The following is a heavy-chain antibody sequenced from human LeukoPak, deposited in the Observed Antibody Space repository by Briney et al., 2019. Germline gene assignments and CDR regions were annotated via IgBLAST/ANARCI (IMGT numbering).Heavy chain of an antibody. CDR2: INPSGGSR. CDR1: GYTFTNYY. J-gene: IGHJ4*02. CDR3: ARDSHFCSGGSCYFDY. V-gene: IGHV1-46*01. Sequence: ASVKVSCKASGYTFTNYYMHWVRQAPGQGLEWMGVINPSGGSRSYAQKSQGRVTMIRDTSTRTVYMELSSLRSEDTAVYYCARDSHFCSGGSCYFDYWGQGTLVTVSS. D-gene: IGHD2-15*01.